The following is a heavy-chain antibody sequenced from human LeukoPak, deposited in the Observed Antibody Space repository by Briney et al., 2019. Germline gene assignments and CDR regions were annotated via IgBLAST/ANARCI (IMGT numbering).Heavy chain of an antibody. CDR3: ARSSSSRKGDY. D-gene: IGHD6-6*01. Sequence: SETLSLTCAVYGGSFSGYYWSWIRQPLGKGLEWIGEINHSGSTNYNPSLKSRVTISVDTSKNQFSLKLSSVTAADTAIYYCARSSSSRKGDYWGQGTLVTVSS. V-gene: IGHV4-34*01. CDR2: INHSGST. CDR1: GGSFSGYY. J-gene: IGHJ4*02.